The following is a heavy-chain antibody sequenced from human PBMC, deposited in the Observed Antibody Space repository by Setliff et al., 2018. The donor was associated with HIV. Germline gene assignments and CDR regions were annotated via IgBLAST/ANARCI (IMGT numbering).Heavy chain of an antibody. CDR2: IIPIFGTA. CDR3: VRGVTRDISGYYRDEYFQH. Sequence: GASVKVSCKASGGTFSGYAISWVRQAPGQGLELMGGIIPIFGTANYAQKLQGRVTLTTDTSTNTAYMEMRTLRSDDTAVYYCVRGVTRDISGYYRDEYFQHWGQGTPVTVSS. D-gene: IGHD3-22*01. V-gene: IGHV1-69*05. CDR1: GGTFSGYA. J-gene: IGHJ1*01.